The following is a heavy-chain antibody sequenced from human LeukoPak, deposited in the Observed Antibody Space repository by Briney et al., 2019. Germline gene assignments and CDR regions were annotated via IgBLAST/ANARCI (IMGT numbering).Heavy chain of an antibody. CDR3: ARDSRAAGCSGGSCYFS. Sequence: ASVKVSCKASGYTCTSYGISWVRQAPGQGLEWMGWISAYNGNTNYAQKLQGRVTMTTDTSTSTAYMELRSLRSDDTAVYYCARDSRAAGCSGGSCYFSWGQGTLVTVSS. J-gene: IGHJ4*02. D-gene: IGHD2-15*01. CDR1: GYTCTSYG. CDR2: ISAYNGNT. V-gene: IGHV1-18*01.